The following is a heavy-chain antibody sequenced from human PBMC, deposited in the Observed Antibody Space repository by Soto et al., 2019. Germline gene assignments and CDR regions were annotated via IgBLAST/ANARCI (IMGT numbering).Heavy chain of an antibody. CDR1: VFTFDDYA. V-gene: IGHV3-43D*04. CDR3: AKDMGTAYDFWSGYKGTYYYYGMDV. Sequence: PGGSLRLSCASSVFTFDDYAMQWVRQAPGKGLEWVSLISWDGGSTYYADSVKGRFTISRDNSKNSLYLQMNSLRAEDTALYYCAKDMGTAYDFWSGYKGTYYYYGMDVWGQGTTVTVSS. D-gene: IGHD3-3*01. J-gene: IGHJ6*02. CDR2: ISWDGGST.